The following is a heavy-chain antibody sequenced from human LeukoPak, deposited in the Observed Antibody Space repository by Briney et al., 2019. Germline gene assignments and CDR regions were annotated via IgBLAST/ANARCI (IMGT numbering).Heavy chain of an antibody. D-gene: IGHD3-10*01. CDR2: VSGGGGTT. V-gene: IGHV3-23*01. CDR3: ARGAYGSGSYGDNWFDP. J-gene: IGHJ5*02. CDR1: GFTFSSYA. Sequence: PGGSLRLSCAASGFTFSSYAMSWVRQAPGKGLEWVSTVSGGGGTTYYADSVKGRFTISRDNSKNTLYLQMNSLRAEDTAVYYCARGAYGSGSYGDNWFDPWGQGTLVTVSS.